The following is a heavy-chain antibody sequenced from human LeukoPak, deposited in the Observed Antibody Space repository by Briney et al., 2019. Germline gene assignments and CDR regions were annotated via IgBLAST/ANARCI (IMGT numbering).Heavy chain of an antibody. CDR3: ARGAGYNYPYYFDY. CDR1: GFTVSSNY. Sequence: GGSLRLSCAASGFTVSSNYMNWVRQAPGKGLEWVSVIYGGGNIYYADSVKGRFTISRDNSKNALYLQMNSLRAEDTAVYYCARGAGYNYPYYFDYWGQGTLVTVSS. V-gene: IGHV3-53*01. D-gene: IGHD5-24*01. J-gene: IGHJ4*02. CDR2: IYGGGNI.